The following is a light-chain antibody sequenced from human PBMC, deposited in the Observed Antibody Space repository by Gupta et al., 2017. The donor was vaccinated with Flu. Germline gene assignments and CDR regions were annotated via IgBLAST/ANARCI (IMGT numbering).Light chain of an antibody. V-gene: IGKV2-28*01. CDR3: MQALQTPFT. Sequence: GQSPQILIYLGSNRAFGVPDSVSGSGSGTDFTLKISRVEAEDVGVYYCMQALQTPFTFGGGTKVEIK. CDR2: LGS. J-gene: IGKJ4*01.